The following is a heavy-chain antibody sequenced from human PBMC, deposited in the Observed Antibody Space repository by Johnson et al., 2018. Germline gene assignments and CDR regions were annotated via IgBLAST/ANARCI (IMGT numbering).Heavy chain of an antibody. CDR1: GFTFSSYG. CDR2: ISGSGGST. J-gene: IGHJ6*02. CDR3: AGDEPPALWQWLVPPDQYYYGMDV. Sequence: QLVESGGGVVQPGRSLRLSCAASGFTFSSYGMHWVRQAPGKGLEWVSAISGSGGSTYYADSVKGRFTISRDNSKNTLHLQMKGLRAEDTAVYYCAGDEPPALWQWLVPPDQYYYGMDVWGQGTTVTVSS. D-gene: IGHD6-19*01. V-gene: IGHV3-23*04.